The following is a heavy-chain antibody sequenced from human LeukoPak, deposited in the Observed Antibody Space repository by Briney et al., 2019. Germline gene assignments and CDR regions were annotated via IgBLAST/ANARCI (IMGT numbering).Heavy chain of an antibody. CDR3: AKEGRNGVFDY. V-gene: IGHV3-7*01. J-gene: IGHJ4*02. D-gene: IGHD4-23*01. CDR1: GFTFSSYW. CDR2: IKQDGSEK. Sequence: PGGSLRLSCAASGFTFSSYWMSWVRQAPGKGLEWVANIKQDGSEKYYVDSVKGRFTISRDNAKNSLYLQMNSLRAEDTAVYYCAKEGRNGVFDYWGQGTLVTVSS.